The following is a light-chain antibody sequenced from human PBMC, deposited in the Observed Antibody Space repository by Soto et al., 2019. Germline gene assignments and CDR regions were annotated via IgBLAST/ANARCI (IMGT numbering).Light chain of an antibody. CDR1: SSNIGAGYD. CDR3: QSYDSSLSAHVV. CDR2: GNT. V-gene: IGLV1-40*01. Sequence: QSVLTQPPSVSGAPGQRVTIFCTGTSSNIGAGYDVHWYQQLPGTAPKFLIFGNTNRPSGVPDRFSGSKSGTSASLAITGLQAEDEADYYCQSYDSSLSAHVVFGGGTQLTVL. J-gene: IGLJ2*01.